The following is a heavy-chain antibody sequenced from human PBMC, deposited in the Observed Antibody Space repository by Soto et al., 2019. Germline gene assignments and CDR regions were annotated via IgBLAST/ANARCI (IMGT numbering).Heavy chain of an antibody. D-gene: IGHD4-17*01. V-gene: IGHV4-59*01. CDR2: IYYSGRT. Sequence: QVQLQESGPGLVKPSETLSLTCTVSGGSISSYYWSWIRQPPGKGLEWIGYIYYSGRTNYNPSLKRRVTTSVDTSKNQCPLKLSSVTAADTAVYYCASWTTVTTERFDAFDIRGQGTMVTVSS. J-gene: IGHJ3*02. CDR1: GGSISSYY. CDR3: ASWTTVTTERFDAFDI.